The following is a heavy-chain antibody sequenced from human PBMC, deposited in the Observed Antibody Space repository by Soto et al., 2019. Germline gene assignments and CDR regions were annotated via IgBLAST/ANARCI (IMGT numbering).Heavy chain of an antibody. CDR2: INPDGRRT. CDR3: TRAPACGGRTCKSGHCYFGRHV. D-gene: IGHD2-21*01. Sequence: QSGGSLRLSCGVSGFSFSRYWMHWVRQAPGKGLVWVSRINPDGRRTDYADSVQGRFTVSRDNAKNMLFLQINSLRAEDTAVYYCTRAPACGGRTCKSGHCYFGRHVGGPEATGAVSS. V-gene: IGHV3-74*01. CDR1: GFSFSRYW. J-gene: IGHJ6*02.